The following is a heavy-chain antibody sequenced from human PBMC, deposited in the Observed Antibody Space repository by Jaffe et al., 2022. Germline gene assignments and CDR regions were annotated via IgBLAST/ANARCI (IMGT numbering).Heavy chain of an antibody. J-gene: IGHJ4*02. CDR2: IRYDGSNK. D-gene: IGHD6-6*01. V-gene: IGHV3-30*02. CDR1: GFTFSSYG. CDR3: AKDFWEQLYYFDY. Sequence: QVQLVESGGGVVQPGGSLRLSCAASGFTFSSYGMHWVRQAPGKGLEWVAFIRYDGSNKYYADSVKGRFTISRDNSKNTLYLQMNSLRAEDTAVYYCAKDFWEQLYYFDYWGQGTLVTVSS.